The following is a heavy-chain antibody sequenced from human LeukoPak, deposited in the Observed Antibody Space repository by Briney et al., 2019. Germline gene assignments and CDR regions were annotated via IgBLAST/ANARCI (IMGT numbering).Heavy chain of an antibody. CDR2: INHSGST. V-gene: IGHV4-34*01. D-gene: IGHD2-2*01. Sequence: LSLTCXVYGGSXXGYYWSWIRQPPGKGLEWIGEINHSGSTNDNPSLKSRVTISVDTSKTQFSLKLSSVTAADTAVYYCASRGDCSSTSCIYYFTYWGQGTLVTVPS. CDR1: GGSXXGYY. J-gene: IGHJ4*02. CDR3: ASRGDCSSTSCIYYFTY.